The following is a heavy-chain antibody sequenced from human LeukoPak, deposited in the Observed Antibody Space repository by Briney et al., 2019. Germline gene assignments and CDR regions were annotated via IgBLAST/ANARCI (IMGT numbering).Heavy chain of an antibody. CDR2: IYYSGST. V-gene: IGHV4-31*03. Sequence: SSQTLSLTCTVSGGSISSGGYYWSWIRQHPGKGLEWIGYIYYSGSTYYNPSLKSRVTISVDTSKDQFSLKLSSVTAADTAVYFCARGKKAYSSTWYVSWFDPWGQGTLVTVSS. D-gene: IGHD6-13*01. CDR3: ARGKKAYSSTWYVSWFDP. CDR1: GGSISSGGYY. J-gene: IGHJ5*02.